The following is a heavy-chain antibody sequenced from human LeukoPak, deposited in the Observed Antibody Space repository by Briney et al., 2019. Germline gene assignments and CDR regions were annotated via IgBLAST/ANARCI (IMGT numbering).Heavy chain of an antibody. D-gene: IGHD2-2*01. CDR3: ATVYCSSTSCYPLAAFDI. V-gene: IGHV1-69*01. Sequence: GASVKVSCKASGGTFSSYAISWVRQAPGQGLEWMGGIIPIFGTVNYAQKFQGRVTITADESTSTAYMELSSLRSEDTAVYYCATVYCSSTSCYPLAAFDIWGQGTMVTVSS. CDR1: GGTFSSYA. CDR2: IIPIFGTV. J-gene: IGHJ3*02.